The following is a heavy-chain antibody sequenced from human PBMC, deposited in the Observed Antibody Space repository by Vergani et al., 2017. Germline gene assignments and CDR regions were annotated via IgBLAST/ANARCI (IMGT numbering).Heavy chain of an antibody. CDR3: ARDPPLATVTTPYYYMDV. V-gene: IGHV3-66*02. D-gene: IGHD4-17*01. Sequence: DVHLVESGGGLVQPGGSLRLSCAASGFTVNSNYMSWVRQAPGKGLEWVSVIYKDGSTYYADFVEGRFTISRDSSKNILYLEVNSLRDEDTAVYYCARDPPLATVTTPYYYMDVWGKGTTVTVSS. CDR2: IYKDGST. J-gene: IGHJ6*03. CDR1: GFTVNSNY.